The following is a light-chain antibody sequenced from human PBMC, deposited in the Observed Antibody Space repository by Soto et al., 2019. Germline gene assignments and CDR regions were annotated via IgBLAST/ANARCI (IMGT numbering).Light chain of an antibody. CDR1: QSVSGSY. J-gene: IGKJ1*01. CDR2: GAY. V-gene: IGKV3-15*01. Sequence: EIVLTQSPGSLSLSPGERATLSCRASQSVSGSYLAWFQQKPGQAPRLIISGAYTRATGIPARFSGSGSGTEFTLTISSLQSEDFAIYYCQQFNKWPRTFGQGTKVDIK. CDR3: QQFNKWPRT.